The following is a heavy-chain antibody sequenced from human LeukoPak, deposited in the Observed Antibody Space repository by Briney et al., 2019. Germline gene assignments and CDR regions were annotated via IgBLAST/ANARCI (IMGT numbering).Heavy chain of an antibody. V-gene: IGHV4-59*08. CDR1: GGSISSYY. CDR2: IYYSGST. Sequence: SETLSLTCTVSGGSISSYYWSWVRQPPGKGLEWIGYIYYSGSTNYNPSLKNRVTISVDTSKNQFSLKLSSVTAADAAVYYCARREYYYGSGSYSYYFDYWGQGTLVTVSS. J-gene: IGHJ4*02. D-gene: IGHD3-10*01. CDR3: ARREYYYGSGSYSYYFDY.